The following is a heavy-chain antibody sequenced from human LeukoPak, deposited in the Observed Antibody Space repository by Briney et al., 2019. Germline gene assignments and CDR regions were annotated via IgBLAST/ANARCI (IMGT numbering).Heavy chain of an antibody. CDR2: IFRTGTT. Sequence: SETLSLTCGVSGGSISSGGYSWSWIRQPPGKAPEWIGYIFRTGTTYYNPSLKSRVTISIDTSKNQFSLGLRSVTAADTAIYYCARQVGQLWLDYWGQGTLVTVSS. D-gene: IGHD5-18*01. CDR1: GGSISSGGYS. CDR3: ARQVGQLWLDY. J-gene: IGHJ4*02. V-gene: IGHV4-30-4*07.